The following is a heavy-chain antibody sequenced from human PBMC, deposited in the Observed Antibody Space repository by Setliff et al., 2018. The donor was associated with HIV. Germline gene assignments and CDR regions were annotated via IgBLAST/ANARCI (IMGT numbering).Heavy chain of an antibody. CDR3: AREQQLALDY. V-gene: IGHV4-59*12. Sequence: PSETLSLTCTVSGGSTRSDYWNWIRQPPGKGLEWIGYIYNSGSTTYNPSLKSRVTISVDTSKNQFTLRLSSVTAADTAVYYCAREQQLALDYWGQGTLVTVSS. D-gene: IGHD6-13*01. CDR2: IYNSGST. J-gene: IGHJ4*02. CDR1: GGSTRSDY.